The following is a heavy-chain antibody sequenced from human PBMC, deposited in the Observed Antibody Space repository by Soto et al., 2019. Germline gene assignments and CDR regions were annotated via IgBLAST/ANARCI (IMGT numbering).Heavy chain of an antibody. CDR3: ARLAAVAGYAFDI. D-gene: IGHD6-19*01. J-gene: IGHJ3*02. CDR1: GGSISSGGYY. Sequence: SETLSLTCTVSGGSISSGGYYWSWIRQHPGKGLEWIGYIYYSGSTYYNPSLKSRVTISVDTSKNQFSLKLSSVTAADTAVYYCARLAAVAGYAFDIWCQGTMVTVSS. CDR2: IYYSGST. V-gene: IGHV4-39*01.